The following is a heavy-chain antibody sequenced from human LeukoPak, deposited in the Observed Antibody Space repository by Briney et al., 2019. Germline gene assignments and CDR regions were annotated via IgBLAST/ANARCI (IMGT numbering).Heavy chain of an antibody. V-gene: IGHV2-70*20. J-gene: IGHJ6*03. D-gene: IGHD3-3*01. CDR2: IDWDDDK. CDR3: TRASYDFRSYYMDV. CDR1: GFSLSTSGMC. Sequence: SGPTLVNPTQTLTLTCTFSGFSLSTSGMCVSWVRQPPGKALEWLALIDWDDDKYYSTSLKTRLTISKDTSKNQVVLTMANMDPVDTATYYCTRASYDFRSYYMDVWGKGTTVTVSS.